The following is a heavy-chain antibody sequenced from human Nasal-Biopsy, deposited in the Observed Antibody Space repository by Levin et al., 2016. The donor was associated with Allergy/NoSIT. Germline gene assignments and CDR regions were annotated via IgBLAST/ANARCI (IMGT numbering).Heavy chain of an antibody. CDR1: GFTFSAYN. CDR3: VKSARMADY. V-gene: IGHV3-48*04. CDR2: ISSGSSTT. Sequence: GESLKISCAASGFTFSAYNMNWVRQAPGKGLEWISYISSGSSTTNYADSAKGRFTVSRDNAKNSLYLQMSSLRAEDTAVYFCVKSARMADYWGQGTLVTVSS. J-gene: IGHJ4*02. D-gene: IGHD5-24*01.